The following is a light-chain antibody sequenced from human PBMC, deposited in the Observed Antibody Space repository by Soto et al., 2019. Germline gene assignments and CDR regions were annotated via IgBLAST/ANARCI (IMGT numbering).Light chain of an antibody. Sequence: DIVMTQSPHSLAVSVGERATINCKSSQHNENYLAWYQPKAGQPPKLLIDWASTRASWVPDRLSGSGSPTDLTRTIRCLNACDVEVYYCKDYYSSWTFGHGTQVEIK. V-gene: IGKV4-1*01. CDR3: KDYYSSWT. J-gene: IGKJ1*01. CDR1: QHNENY. CDR2: WAS.